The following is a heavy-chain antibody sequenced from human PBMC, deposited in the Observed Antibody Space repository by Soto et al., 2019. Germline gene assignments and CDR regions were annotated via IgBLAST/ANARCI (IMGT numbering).Heavy chain of an antibody. CDR3: ARDLGADCTNGVCWGGYGMDA. CDR1: GYTFTGYY. V-gene: IGHV1-2*04. Sequence: GASVKVSCKASGYTFTGYYMHWVRQAPGQGLEWMGWINPNSGGTNYAQKFQGWVTMTRDTSISTAYMGLSRLRSDDTAVYYCARDLGADCTNGVCWGGYGMDAWGQGTTVTVSS. CDR2: INPNSGGT. J-gene: IGHJ6*02. D-gene: IGHD2-8*01.